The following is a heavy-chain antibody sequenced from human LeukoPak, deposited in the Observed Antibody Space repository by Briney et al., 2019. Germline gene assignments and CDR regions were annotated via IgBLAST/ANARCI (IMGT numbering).Heavy chain of an antibody. D-gene: IGHD3-22*01. Sequence: PGGSLRLSCAASGFTFSNAWMTWVRQAPGKGLEWVGRIKSKTDGGTTDYAAPVKGRFTISRDDSKNTLYLQMNSLKTEDTAVYYCTTDLDYYDSSGYYSQSDFDYWGQGILVTVSS. V-gene: IGHV3-15*01. CDR1: GFTFSNAW. CDR3: TTDLDYYDSSGYYSQSDFDY. J-gene: IGHJ4*02. CDR2: IKSKTDGGTT.